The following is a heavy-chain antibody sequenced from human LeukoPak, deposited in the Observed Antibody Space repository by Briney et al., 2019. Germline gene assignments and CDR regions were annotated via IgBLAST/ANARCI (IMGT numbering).Heavy chain of an antibody. D-gene: IGHD3-3*01. Sequence: ASVNVSCKATGYTWTSYGIIWVRQARGQGLEWMGWISAYNGNTNYAQKLRGRVTMTTDTSTSTAYMELRSLRSDDTAVYYCARDTYYDFWSGYYENQYYYYGMDVWGQGTTVTVSS. CDR2: ISAYNGNT. CDR1: GYTWTSYG. V-gene: IGHV1-18*01. J-gene: IGHJ6*02. CDR3: ARDTYYDFWSGYYENQYYYYGMDV.